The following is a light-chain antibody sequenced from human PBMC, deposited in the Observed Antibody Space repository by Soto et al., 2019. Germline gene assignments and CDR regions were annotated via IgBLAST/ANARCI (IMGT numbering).Light chain of an antibody. Sequence: ENVLTQSPGTLSLSPGERATLSCWASHSVTTHVAGFQQKPGQDTRLRSDGASSRATGIPNRVSGSGSGTDCTLTISRLEPGDFAVYYCQQYGNSPQTFGQGTKVDIK. CDR3: QQYGNSPQT. CDR1: HSVTTH. CDR2: GAS. V-gene: IGKV3-20*01. J-gene: IGKJ1*01.